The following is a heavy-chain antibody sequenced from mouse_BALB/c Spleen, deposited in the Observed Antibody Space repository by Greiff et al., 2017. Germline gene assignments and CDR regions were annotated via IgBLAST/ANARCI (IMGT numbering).Heavy chain of an antibody. CDR3: ARGVWLDYAMDY. CDR2: IYPGDGDT. D-gene: IGHD2-2*01. Sequence: QVQLQQSGAELVRPGSSVKISCKASGYAFSSYWMNWVKQRPGQGLEWIGQIYPGDGDTNYNGKFKGKATLTADKSSSTAYMQLSSLTSEDSAVYYCARGVWLDYAMDYWGQGTSVTVSS. CDR1: GYAFSSYW. J-gene: IGHJ4*01. V-gene: IGHV1-80*01.